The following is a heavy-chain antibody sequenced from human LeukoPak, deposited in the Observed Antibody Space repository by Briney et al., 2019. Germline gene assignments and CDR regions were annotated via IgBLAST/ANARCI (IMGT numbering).Heavy chain of an antibody. CDR3: AKEKNKYGFNGLDY. V-gene: IGHV3-23*01. Sequence: GGSLTLSCAASGFTFSTYAMNWVRQAPGKGLEWITSITGNSDNTYYANSVKGRFTISRDNPKNTLYLQMSSLRAAETAVYYCAKEKNKYGFNGLDYWGQGTLVTVSS. D-gene: IGHD3-10*01. J-gene: IGHJ4*02. CDR2: ITGNSDNT. CDR1: GFTFSTYA.